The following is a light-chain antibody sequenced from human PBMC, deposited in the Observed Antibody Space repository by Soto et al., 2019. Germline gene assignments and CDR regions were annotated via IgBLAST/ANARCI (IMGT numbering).Light chain of an antibody. V-gene: IGKV3-20*01. CDR3: QQYGSSPPYT. Sequence: EIVLTQSPGTLSLSPGERATLSCRASQSVSSSYLAWYQQKPGQAPRLIIYGASSRATGIPDRFSGSGCWTNFTLTISRLEPEDVAVYYCQQYGSSPPYTFGQGTKLDIK. CDR1: QSVSSSY. J-gene: IGKJ2*01. CDR2: GAS.